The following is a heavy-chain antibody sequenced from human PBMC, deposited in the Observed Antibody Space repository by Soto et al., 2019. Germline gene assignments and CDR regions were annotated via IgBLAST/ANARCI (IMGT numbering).Heavy chain of an antibody. V-gene: IGHV3-30*18. CDR2: ISYHGSDI. CDR1: GFTFSNYG. Sequence: QVQLVASGGGVVQPGRSLRLSCAASGFTFSNYGMHWVRQAPGKGLEWVEVISYHGSDIYYADSVKGRLTISRDNSKNTEYPQMDSLRAEGTAVSDGTKDHLTTTGSTVGYWGQGTLVTVSS. D-gene: IGHD3-10*01. CDR3: TKDHLTTTGSTVGY. J-gene: IGHJ4*02.